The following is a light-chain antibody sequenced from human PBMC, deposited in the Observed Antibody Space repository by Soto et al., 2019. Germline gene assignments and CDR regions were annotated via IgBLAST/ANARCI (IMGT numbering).Light chain of an antibody. CDR2: GAS. CDR3: QQYNNWPPYT. J-gene: IGKJ2*01. V-gene: IGKV3-15*01. Sequence: EIVMTQSPATLSVSPGERATLSCRASQSVSSNLAWYQQKPGQAPRLIIYGASTRATGIPARFSGSESGTEFTLTISSLQSEDFAVYYCQQYNNWPPYTFGQATKLEIK. CDR1: QSVSSN.